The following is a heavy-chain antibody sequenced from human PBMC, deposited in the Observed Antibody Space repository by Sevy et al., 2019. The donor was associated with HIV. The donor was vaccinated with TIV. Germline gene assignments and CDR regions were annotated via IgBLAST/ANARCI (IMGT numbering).Heavy chain of an antibody. Sequence: GGSLRLSCSASGFTFSSYAMHWVRQAPGKGLEYVSAISSNGGSTYYADSVKGRFTISRDNSKNTLYLQMSSLRAEDTAVYYCVKDRNFGVAIVTTEMDYWGQGTLVTVSS. V-gene: IGHV3-64D*06. CDR2: ISSNGGST. CDR3: VKDRNFGVAIVTTEMDY. CDR1: GFTFSSYA. J-gene: IGHJ4*02. D-gene: IGHD3-3*01.